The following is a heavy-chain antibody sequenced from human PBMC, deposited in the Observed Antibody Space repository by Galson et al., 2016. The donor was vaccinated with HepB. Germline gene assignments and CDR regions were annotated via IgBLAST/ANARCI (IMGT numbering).Heavy chain of an antibody. CDR1: GFAFSNFA. CDR3: AKEALYGSGTYVDS. Sequence: SLRLSCAGSGFAFSNFAMSWVRQAPGEGLEWISSSNARGDNIYYSASVKGRFTLSRDNSNNTLYLRMNSLRVEDTAIYYCAKEALYGSGTYVDSWGQGTLVTVSS. V-gene: IGHV3-23*01. J-gene: IGHJ4*02. CDR2: SNARGDNI. D-gene: IGHD3-10*01.